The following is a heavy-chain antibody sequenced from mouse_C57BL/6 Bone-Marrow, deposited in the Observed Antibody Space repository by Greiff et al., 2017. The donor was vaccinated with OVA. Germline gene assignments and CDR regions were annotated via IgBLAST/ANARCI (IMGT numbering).Heavy chain of an antibody. J-gene: IGHJ3*01. CDR1: GFTFSSYA. CDR3: ARDLYYDYDAGFAY. Sequence: EVQRVESGGGLVKPGGSLKLSCAASGFTFSSYAMSWVRQTPEKRLEWVATISDGGSYTYYPANVKGRFTISRDNAKNNLYLQMSHLKTEDTARYYCARDLYYDYDAGFAYWGQGTLVTVSA. D-gene: IGHD2-4*01. CDR2: ISDGGSYT. V-gene: IGHV5-4*01.